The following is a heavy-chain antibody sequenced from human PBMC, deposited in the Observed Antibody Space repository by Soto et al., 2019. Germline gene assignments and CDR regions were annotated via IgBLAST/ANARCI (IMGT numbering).Heavy chain of an antibody. CDR3: ARRLTGRPTGDWFDP. Sequence: VQLVESGGGLVKPGGSLRLSCAASGFVFSDYYMTWIRQAPGKALEWVSDISSGGAVSNFADSVRGRLTISRDNTNNSLYLQMNNLRAEDTAIYYCARRLTGRPTGDWFDPWGQGTLVTVSS. CDR1: GFVFSDYY. D-gene: IGHD1-1*01. J-gene: IGHJ5*02. CDR2: ISSGGAVS. V-gene: IGHV3-11*01.